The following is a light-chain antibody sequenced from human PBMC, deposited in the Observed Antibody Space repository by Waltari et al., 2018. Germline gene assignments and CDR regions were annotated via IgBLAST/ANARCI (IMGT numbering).Light chain of an antibody. Sequence: EVILTQSPDTLSLSPGARANLSCRASQNITNNYLAWYQQKPGLAPRLLIYDSSSRATGVPDRFSGSGSGTDFTLTIGRLEPEDYAVYYCQQYENSPLTFGGGTQVETK. CDR1: QNITNNY. V-gene: IGKV3-20*01. CDR3: QQYENSPLT. J-gene: IGKJ4*01. CDR2: DSS.